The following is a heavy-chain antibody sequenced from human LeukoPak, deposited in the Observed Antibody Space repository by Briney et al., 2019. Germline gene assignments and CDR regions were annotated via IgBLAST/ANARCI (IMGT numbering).Heavy chain of an antibody. V-gene: IGHV4-59*12. CDR1: GGSISIYY. CDR3: ARVKGSSGWYRDAFDI. J-gene: IGHJ3*02. CDR2: IYYSGST. D-gene: IGHD6-19*01. Sequence: SETLSLTCTVSGGSISIYYWSWIRQPPGKGLEWIGYIYYSGSTNYNPSLKSRVTMSVDTSKNQFSLKLSSVTAADTAVYYCARVKGSSGWYRDAFDIWGQGTMVTVSS.